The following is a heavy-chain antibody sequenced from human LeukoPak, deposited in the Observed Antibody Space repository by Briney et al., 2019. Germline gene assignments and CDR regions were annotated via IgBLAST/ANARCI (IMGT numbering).Heavy chain of an antibody. CDR1: GYSISSSSYY. Sequence: PSETLSLTCTVAGYSISSSSYYWGCIRQPPGKEVEWIRSIYYSGGTYYNPSLKSRVTISVDTSKNQFSLKLSSVTASDTAVYYCAPSYYGSGSFDYWGQGTLVTVSS. D-gene: IGHD3-10*01. CDR2: IYYSGGT. V-gene: IGHV4-39*01. CDR3: APSYYGSGSFDY. J-gene: IGHJ4*02.